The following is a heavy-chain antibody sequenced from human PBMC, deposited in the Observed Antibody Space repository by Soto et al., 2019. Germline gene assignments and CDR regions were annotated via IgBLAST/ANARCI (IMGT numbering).Heavy chain of an antibody. CDR2: IAVGSGYT. D-gene: IGHD2-8*01. J-gene: IGHJ4*02. Sequence: SVKVSCKASGFTFTSSAFQWVRQARGQRLGWIGWIAVGSGYTNYAQRFQDRVTLTRDMSTATTYMELSRLTSEDTAIYYCAADATAWQQMVPSDYWGQGTLVTVSS. CDR1: GFTFTSSA. CDR3: AADATAWQQMVPSDY. V-gene: IGHV1-58*01.